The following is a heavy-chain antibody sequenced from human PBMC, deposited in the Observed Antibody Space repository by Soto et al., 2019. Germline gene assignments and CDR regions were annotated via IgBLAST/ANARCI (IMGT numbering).Heavy chain of an antibody. V-gene: IGHV1-2*02. CDR3: ASAAVTGTAGLDF. CDR2: INPNSGGT. CDR1: GYTFSGFY. J-gene: IGHJ4*02. D-gene: IGHD6-19*01. Sequence: ASVKVSCKASGYTFSGFYMHWVRQAPGQGLEWMGWINPNSGGTKSAEKFQGRVTMTRDTSISAAYMELSRLTSDDTAVYYCASAAVTGTAGLDFWGQGTQVTVSS.